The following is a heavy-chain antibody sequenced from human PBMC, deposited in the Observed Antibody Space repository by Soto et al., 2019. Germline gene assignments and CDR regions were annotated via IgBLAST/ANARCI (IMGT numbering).Heavy chain of an antibody. Sequence: DVQLVESGGGLVQPGGSLRLSCAASGFTFSSLWMNWVRQAPGKGLEWVAIIEQNGGERNYLDSVKGRFTISRDNAKKSVYLQMNSLRAEDTALYYCVGGYGWLPDYWGQGTLVTVSS. CDR2: IEQNGGER. J-gene: IGHJ4*02. V-gene: IGHV3-7*05. CDR1: GFTFSSLW. D-gene: IGHD6-19*01. CDR3: VGGYGWLPDY.